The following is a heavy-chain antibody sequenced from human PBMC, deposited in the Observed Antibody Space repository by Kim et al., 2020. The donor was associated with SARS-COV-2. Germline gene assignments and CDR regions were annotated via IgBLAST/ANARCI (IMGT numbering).Heavy chain of an antibody. Sequence: GGSLRLSCAASGFTVSSNYMSWVRQAPGKGLEWVSVIYSGGSTYYADSVKGRFTISRDNSKNTLYLQMNSLRAEDTAVYYCARDRSGYSYGYHFDYWGQGTLVTVSS. V-gene: IGHV3-66*01. CDR1: GFTVSSNY. D-gene: IGHD5-18*01. CDR2: IYSGGST. J-gene: IGHJ4*02. CDR3: ARDRSGYSYGYHFDY.